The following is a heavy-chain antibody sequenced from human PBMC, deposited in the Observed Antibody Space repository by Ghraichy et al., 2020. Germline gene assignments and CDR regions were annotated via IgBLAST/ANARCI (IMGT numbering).Heavy chain of an antibody. Sequence: GSLSLTCAVYGGSFSGYYWSWIRQPPGKGLEWIGEINHSGSTNYNPSLKSRVTISVDTSKNQFSLKLSSVTAADTAVYYCARAADILSLALDYWGQGTLVTVSS. CDR3: ARAADILSLALDY. CDR1: GGSFSGYY. V-gene: IGHV4-34*01. CDR2: INHSGST. J-gene: IGHJ4*02. D-gene: IGHD3-9*01.